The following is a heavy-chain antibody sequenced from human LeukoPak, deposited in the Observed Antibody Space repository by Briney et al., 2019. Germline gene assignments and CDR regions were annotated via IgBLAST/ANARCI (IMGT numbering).Heavy chain of an antibody. V-gene: IGHV3-30*18. CDR1: GFTFSSYG. CDR3: AKWAGFGHY. D-gene: IGHD3-10*01. CDR2: ISYDGSNK. J-gene: IGHJ4*02. Sequence: SGGSLRLSCAASGFTFSSYGMHWVRQAPGKGLEWVAVISYDGSNKYYADSVKGRFTISRDNSKNTLYLQMSSLRAEDSALYYCAKWAGFGHYWGQGTLVTVSS.